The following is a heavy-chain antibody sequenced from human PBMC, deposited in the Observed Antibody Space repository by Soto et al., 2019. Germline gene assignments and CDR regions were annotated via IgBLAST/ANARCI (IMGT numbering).Heavy chain of an antibody. CDR2: IWYDGSNK. J-gene: IGHJ1*01. Sequence: QVQLVESGGGVVQPGRSPRLSCAASGFTFSSYGMHWVRQAPGKGLEWVAVIWYDGSNKYYADSVKGRFTISRDNSKNTLYLQMNSLRAEDTAVYYCARDFEGKGHGGKHWGQGTLVTVSS. D-gene: IGHD1-26*01. CDR1: GFTFSSYG. V-gene: IGHV3-33*01. CDR3: ARDFEGKGHGGKH.